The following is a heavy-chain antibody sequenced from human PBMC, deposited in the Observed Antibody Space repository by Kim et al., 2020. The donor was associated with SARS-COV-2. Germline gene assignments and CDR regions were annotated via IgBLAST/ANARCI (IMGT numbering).Heavy chain of an antibody. Sequence: GGSLRLSCAASGFTFSSYGMHWVRQAPGKGLEWVAVIWYDGSNKYYADSVKGRFTISRDNSKNTLYLQMNSLRAEDTAVYYCARDLCASCHNLYYYYGMDVWGQGTTVTVSS. D-gene: IGHD2-2*02. V-gene: IGHV3-33*01. J-gene: IGHJ6*02. CDR1: GFTFSSYG. CDR3: ARDLCASCHNLYYYYGMDV. CDR2: IWYDGSNK.